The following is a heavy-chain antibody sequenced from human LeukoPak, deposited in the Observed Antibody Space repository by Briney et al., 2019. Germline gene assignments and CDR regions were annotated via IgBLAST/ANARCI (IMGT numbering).Heavy chain of an antibody. J-gene: IGHJ3*02. CDR3: ARDYTGYSSSWYAFDI. Sequence: PGGSLELSWAASGFPFVFYSMTWVRQAPGRGRGGVSYFISSSSTIYYADSVKGRFTISRDNAKNSLYLQMNSLRAEDTAVYYCARDYTGYSSSWYAFDIWGQGTMVTVSS. CDR1: GFPFVFYS. CDR2: FISSSSTI. D-gene: IGHD6-13*01. V-gene: IGHV3-48*01.